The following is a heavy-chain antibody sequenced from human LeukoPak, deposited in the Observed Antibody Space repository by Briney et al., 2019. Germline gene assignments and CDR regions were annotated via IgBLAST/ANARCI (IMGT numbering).Heavy chain of an antibody. J-gene: IGHJ4*02. D-gene: IGHD1-7*01. CDR1: GFTFSTYT. V-gene: IGHV3-21*04. CDR3: ARGDGTTLHY. CDR2: ISSSGNAI. Sequence: GGSLRLSCAASGFTFSTYTMNWVRQAPGKGLGWVSPISSSGNAINYADSVKGRFTISRDNAKNTLYLQMNSLRVEDTAVYYCARGDGTTLHYWGQGTLVTVSS.